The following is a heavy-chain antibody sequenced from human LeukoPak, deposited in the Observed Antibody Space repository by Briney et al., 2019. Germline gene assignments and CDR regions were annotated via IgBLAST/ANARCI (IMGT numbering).Heavy chain of an antibody. CDR3: ARVRSYYDSSAYDY. V-gene: IGHV1-18*01. D-gene: IGHD3-22*01. Sequence: GASVKVSCKASGYTFTSYGISWVRQAPGQGLEWMGWISAYNGNTNYAQKLQGRVTMTTDTYTSTAYMELRSLRPDDPAVYYCARVRSYYDSSAYDYWGQGTLVTVSS. CDR2: ISAYNGNT. J-gene: IGHJ4*02. CDR1: GYTFTSYG.